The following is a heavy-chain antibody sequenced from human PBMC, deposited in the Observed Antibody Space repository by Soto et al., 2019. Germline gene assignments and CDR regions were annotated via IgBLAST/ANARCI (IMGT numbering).Heavy chain of an antibody. Sequence: PGGSLRLSCAASGYTYSEYAMTWVRQAPGKGQEWVSVIGGAGSNIYYADSMEGRFTVSRDDSKNTLYLRMDSLRVEDTAVYYCAIQSNSGYYYYFDNWGQGTLVTVSS. D-gene: IGHD5-12*01. CDR3: AIQSNSGYYYYFDN. V-gene: IGHV3-23*01. CDR1: GYTYSEYA. CDR2: IGGAGSNI. J-gene: IGHJ4*02.